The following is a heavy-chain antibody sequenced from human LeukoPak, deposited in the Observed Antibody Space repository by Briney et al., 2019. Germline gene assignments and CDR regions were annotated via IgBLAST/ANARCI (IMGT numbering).Heavy chain of an antibody. CDR1: GGSISSSSYY. Sequence: SETLSLTCTVSGGSISSSSYYWGWIRQPPGKGLEWIGSIYYSGSTYYNPSLKSRVTISVDTSKNQFSLKLSSVTAADTAVYYCARGDTLTAIDYWGQGTLVTVSS. CDR3: ARGDTLTAIDY. CDR2: IYYSGST. D-gene: IGHD2-21*02. J-gene: IGHJ4*02. V-gene: IGHV4-39*07.